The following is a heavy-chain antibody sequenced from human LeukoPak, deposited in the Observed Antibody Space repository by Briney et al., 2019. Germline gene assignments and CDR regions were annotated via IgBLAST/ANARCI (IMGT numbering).Heavy chain of an antibody. CDR1: GGTFSSYT. CDR3: ARGVSSYYDSSGYRPLDY. J-gene: IGHJ4*02. V-gene: IGHV1-69*02. Sequence: SVKVSCKASGGTFSSYTISWVRQAPGQGLEWMGRIIPILGIANYAQKFQGRATITADKSTSTAYMELSSPRSEDTAVYYCARGVSSYYDSSGYRPLDYWGQGTLVTVSS. CDR2: IIPILGIA. D-gene: IGHD3-22*01.